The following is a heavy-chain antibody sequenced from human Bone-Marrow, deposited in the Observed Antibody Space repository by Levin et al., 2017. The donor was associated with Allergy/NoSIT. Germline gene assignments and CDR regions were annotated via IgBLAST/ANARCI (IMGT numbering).Heavy chain of an antibody. V-gene: IGHV4-31*03. J-gene: IGHJ4*02. Sequence: PSETLSLTCTVSGGSISSGGYYWSWIRQHPGKGLEWIGYISYSGSTYYNPSLKSRVSISVDTSKNQFCLKLNSVTAADTAVYYCARAPSIAAAGFDYWGQGTLVSVSS. CDR1: GGSISSGGYY. D-gene: IGHD6-13*01. CDR2: ISYSGST. CDR3: ARAPSIAAAGFDY.